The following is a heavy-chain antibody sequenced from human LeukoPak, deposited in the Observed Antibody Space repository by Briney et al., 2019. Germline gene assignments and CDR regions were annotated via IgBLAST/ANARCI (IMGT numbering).Heavy chain of an antibody. Sequence: SETLSLTCAVYGGSFSGYYWSWIRQPPGKGLEWIGEINRSGSTNYNPSLKSRVTISVDTSKNQFSLKLSSVTAADTAVYYCARASYYDSSGYYLRNAHLDYWAREPWSPSPQ. V-gene: IGHV4-34*01. CDR1: GGSFSGYY. D-gene: IGHD3-22*01. J-gene: IGHJ4*02. CDR2: INRSGST. CDR3: ARASYYDSSGYYLRNAHLDY.